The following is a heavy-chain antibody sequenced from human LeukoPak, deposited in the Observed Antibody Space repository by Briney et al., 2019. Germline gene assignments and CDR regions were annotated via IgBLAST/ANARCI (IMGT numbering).Heavy chain of an antibody. CDR1: GYTFTGYY. Sequence: ASVKVSCKASGYTFTGYYIHWVRQAPGQGLEWMGWINPNGGGPNYAQNFQGRVTMTRDTSISTAYMEVSSLRSDDTAVYYCARSGYSYGYVYDYWGQGTLVTVSS. CDR2: INPNGGGP. V-gene: IGHV1-2*02. J-gene: IGHJ4*02. D-gene: IGHD5-18*01. CDR3: ARSGYSYGYVYDY.